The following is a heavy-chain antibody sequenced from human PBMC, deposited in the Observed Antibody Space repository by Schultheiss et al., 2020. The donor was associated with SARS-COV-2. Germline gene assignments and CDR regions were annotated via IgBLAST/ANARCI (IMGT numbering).Heavy chain of an antibody. J-gene: IGHJ3*02. CDR3: ARDNRDPVGYCSSTSCPKDAFDI. CDR1: GFTFSNYG. Sequence: GGSLRLSCAASGFTFSNYGMHWVRQAPGKGLEWVAVIWYDGSNKYYADSVKGRFTISRHNSKNTLYLQMNSLRAEDTAVYYCARDNRDPVGYCSSTSCPKDAFDIWGQGTMGTVSS. CDR2: IWYDGSNK. D-gene: IGHD2-2*01. V-gene: IGHV3-33*01.